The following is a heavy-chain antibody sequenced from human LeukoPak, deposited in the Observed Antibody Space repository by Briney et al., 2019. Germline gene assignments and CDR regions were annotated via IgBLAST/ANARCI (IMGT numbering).Heavy chain of an antibody. V-gene: IGHV4-34*01. D-gene: IGHD3-22*01. Sequence: PSETLSLTCAVYGGSFSGYYWSWIRQPPGKGLEWIGEINHSGSTNYNPSLKSRVTISVDTSKNQFSLKLSSVTAADTAVYYCARSYYDSSGYYYVNDYWGQGTLVTVSP. CDR1: GGSFSGYY. CDR3: ARSYYDSSGYYYVNDY. CDR2: INHSGST. J-gene: IGHJ4*02.